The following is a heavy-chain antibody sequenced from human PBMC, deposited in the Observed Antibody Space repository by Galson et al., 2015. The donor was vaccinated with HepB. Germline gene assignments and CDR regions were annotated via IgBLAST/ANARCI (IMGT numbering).Heavy chain of an antibody. CDR3: ARATPGGDYDSGVDY. CDR2: ISYDGSNK. J-gene: IGHJ4*02. V-gene: IGHV3-30-3*01. D-gene: IGHD5-12*01. CDR1: GFTFSSYA. Sequence: SLRLSCAASGFTFSSYAMHWVRQAPGKGLEWVAVISYDGSNKYYADSVKGRFTISRDNSKNTLYLQMNSLRAEDTAVYYCARATPGGDYDSGVDYWGQGTLVTVSS.